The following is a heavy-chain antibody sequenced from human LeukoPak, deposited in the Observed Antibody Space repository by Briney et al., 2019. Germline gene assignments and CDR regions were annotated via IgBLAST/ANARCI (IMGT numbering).Heavy chain of an antibody. CDR2: IYYSGST. J-gene: IGHJ4*02. D-gene: IGHD4-17*01. CDR3: VAKMTTVTRIDY. V-gene: IGHV4-59*08. CDR1: GGSISSYY. Sequence: SETLSLTCTVSGGSISSYYWSWIRQPPGKGLEWIGYIYYSGSTNYNPSLKSRVTISVDTSKNQFSLKLSSVTAADTAVYYCVAKMTTVTRIDYWGQGSLVTVSS.